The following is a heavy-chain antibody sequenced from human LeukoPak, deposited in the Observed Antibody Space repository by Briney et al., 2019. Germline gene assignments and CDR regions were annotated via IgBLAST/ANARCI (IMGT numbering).Heavy chain of an antibody. CDR2: INTSGST. CDR1: GGSLSSGSYY. V-gene: IGHV4-61*02. D-gene: IGHD5-24*01. Sequence: SQTLSLTCTVSGGSLSSGSYYWSWIRQPAGKGLEWIGRINTSGSTNYNPSLKSRVTISVDTSKNQFSLKLSSVTAADTAVYYCARGRWTSSNYNWFDPWGQGTLVTVSS. CDR3: ARGRWTSSNYNWFDP. J-gene: IGHJ5*02.